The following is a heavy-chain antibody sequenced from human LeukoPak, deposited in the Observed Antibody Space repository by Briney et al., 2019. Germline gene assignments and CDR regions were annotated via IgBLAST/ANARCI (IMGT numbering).Heavy chain of an antibody. V-gene: IGHV4-59*01. D-gene: IGHD6-13*01. CDR1: GGSISSYY. CDR2: IYYSGST. Sequence: SETLSLTCTVSGGSISSYYWSWIRQPPGKGLEWIGYIYYSGSTNYNPSLKSRVTISVDTSKNQFSLKLSSVPAADTAVYYCARELSSSSFDYWGQGTLVTVSS. J-gene: IGHJ4*02. CDR3: ARELSSSSFDY.